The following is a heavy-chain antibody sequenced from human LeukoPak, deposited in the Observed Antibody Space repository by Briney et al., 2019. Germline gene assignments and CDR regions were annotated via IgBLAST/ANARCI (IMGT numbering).Heavy chain of an antibody. Sequence: PSETLSLTCAAYGGSFSGYYWSWIRQPPGKGLEWIGEINHSGSTNYNPSLKSRVTISVDTSKNQFSLKLSSVTAADTAVYYCARVPVNIWENWFDPWGQGTLVTVSS. V-gene: IGHV4-34*01. CDR2: INHSGST. J-gene: IGHJ5*02. CDR3: ARVPVNIWENWFDP. CDR1: GGSFSGYY. D-gene: IGHD1-26*01.